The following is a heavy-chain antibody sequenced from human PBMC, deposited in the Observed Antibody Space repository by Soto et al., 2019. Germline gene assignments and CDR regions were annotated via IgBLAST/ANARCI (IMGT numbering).Heavy chain of an antibody. CDR2: IGFAGDT. V-gene: IGHV3-13*01. Sequence: LRLSFGSSGFSFSNFDMHLVRQTTEKGLEWVSGIGFAGDTNYSGSVKCRFTISRENAKNSFFLQMNSLRVGDTAVCYCVRGLPGGLEHWGQGNLVTVSS. J-gene: IGHJ5*02. CDR3: VRGLPGGLEH. D-gene: IGHD3-10*01. CDR1: GFSFSNFD.